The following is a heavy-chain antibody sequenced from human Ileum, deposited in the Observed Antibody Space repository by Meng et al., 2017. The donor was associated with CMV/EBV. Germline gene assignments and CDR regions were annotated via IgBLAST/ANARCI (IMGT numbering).Heavy chain of an antibody. CDR1: GYSISSGYY. D-gene: IGHD2-2*01. Sequence: SETLSLTCTVSGYSISSGYYWDWIRQPPGKGLEWIGSIYHSGSTYCNPSLKSRVTISVDTSKNQFSLKLSSVTAADTAVYYCARALRYCSSTSCHGMDVWGQGTTVTVSS. J-gene: IGHJ6*02. V-gene: IGHV4-38-2*02. CDR3: ARALRYCSSTSCHGMDV. CDR2: IYHSGST.